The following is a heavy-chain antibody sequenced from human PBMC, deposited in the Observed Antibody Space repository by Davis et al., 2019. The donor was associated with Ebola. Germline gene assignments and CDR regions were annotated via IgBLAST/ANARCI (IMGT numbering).Heavy chain of an antibody. CDR2: IYYSGST. D-gene: IGHD3-10*01. J-gene: IGHJ4*02. CDR3: ASKARAADY. Sequence: SETLSLTCTVSGGSISSSSYYWGWIRQPPGKGLEWIGSIYYSGSTYYNPSLKSRVTISVDTSKNQFSLKLSSVTAADTAVYFCASKARAADYWGQGTLVTVSS. V-gene: IGHV4-39*01. CDR1: GGSISSSSYY.